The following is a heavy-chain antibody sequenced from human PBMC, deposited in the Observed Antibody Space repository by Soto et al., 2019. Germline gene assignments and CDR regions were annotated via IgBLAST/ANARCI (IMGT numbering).Heavy chain of an antibody. Sequence: QVQLVQSGAEVKKPGASVKVSCKASGYTFSNYGITWVRQVPGQGLEWMGWISAYNGNTNFGQKFQDRVTMTRDTSTRTAYMELRSLRSDDTAVYYCSKDQLGSTTNDFWGQGTLVTVSS. CDR3: SKDQLGSTTNDF. D-gene: IGHD4-17*01. CDR1: GYTFSNYG. J-gene: IGHJ4*02. V-gene: IGHV1-18*04. CDR2: ISAYNGNT.